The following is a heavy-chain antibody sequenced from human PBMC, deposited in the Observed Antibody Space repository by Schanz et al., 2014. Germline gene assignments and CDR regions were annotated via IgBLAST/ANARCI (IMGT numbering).Heavy chain of an antibody. V-gene: IGHV3-48*01. CDR2: ISSSSSTR. Sequence: EVQLVESGGGLVQPGGSLRLSCAASGFTFSSYSMNWVRQAPGKGLEWVSYISSSSSTRYYADSVKGRFTISRDNAKNTLFLQMNSLRAEDKAVYDCARDFLQDQLGYTHYYYAMDVWGQGTTVTVSS. CDR1: GFTFSSYS. D-gene: IGHD1-1*01. J-gene: IGHJ6*02. CDR3: ARDFLQDQLGYTHYYYAMDV.